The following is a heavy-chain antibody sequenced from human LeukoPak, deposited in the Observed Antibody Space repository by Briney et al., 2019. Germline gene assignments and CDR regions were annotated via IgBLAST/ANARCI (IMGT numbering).Heavy chain of an antibody. J-gene: IGHJ4*02. CDR3: ARIWRGGVVFDY. CDR1: GGSISSGDYY. Sequence: SQTLSLTCTVSGGSISSGDYYWSWIRQPPGKGLEWIGYIYYSGSTYYNPSLKSRVTISVDTSKNQFSLKLSSVTAADTAVYYCARIWRGGVVFDYWGQGTLVTVSS. V-gene: IGHV4-30-4*01. D-gene: IGHD2-15*01. CDR2: IYYSGST.